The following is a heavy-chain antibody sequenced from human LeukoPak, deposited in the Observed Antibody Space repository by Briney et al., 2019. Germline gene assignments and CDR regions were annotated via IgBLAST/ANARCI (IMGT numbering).Heavy chain of an antibody. CDR3: ARQVLGKNAFDI. J-gene: IGHJ3*02. CDR2: ISYDGSNK. V-gene: IGHV3-30*04. CDR1: GFTFSSYA. Sequence: GGSLRLSCAASGFTFSSYAMHWVRQAPGKGLEWVAVISYDGSNKYYADSVKGRFTISRDNAKNTLYLQMNSLRAEDTAVYYCARQVLGKNAFDIWGQGTMVTVSP.